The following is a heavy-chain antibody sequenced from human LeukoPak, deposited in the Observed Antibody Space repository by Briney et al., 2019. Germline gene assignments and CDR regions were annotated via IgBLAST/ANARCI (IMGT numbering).Heavy chain of an antibody. CDR2: IKTKTGGGTT. Sequence: GGSLRLSCAASGFTFSSYSMNWVRQAPGKGLEWVGRIKTKTGGGTTDYAAPVKGRFTISRDDSKNTLFLQMNSLKTEDTAVYYCTTNDAFDIWGQGTMVTVSS. CDR1: GFTFSSYS. J-gene: IGHJ3*02. CDR3: TTNDAFDI. V-gene: IGHV3-15*01.